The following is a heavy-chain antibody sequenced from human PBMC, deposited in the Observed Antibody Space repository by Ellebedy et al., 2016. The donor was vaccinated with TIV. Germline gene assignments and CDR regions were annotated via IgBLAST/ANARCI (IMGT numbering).Heavy chain of an antibody. V-gene: IGHV3-23*01. Sequence: GESLKISXVASGFTFSTYGMSWVRQAPGRGLEWVSGISTSGTRTYYADSVKGRFTISRDNSKNTLYLQMNSLRAEDTAVYSCAKDRPRANDAFDIWGQGTMVSVSS. J-gene: IGHJ3*02. CDR3: AKDRPRANDAFDI. CDR1: GFTFSTYG. CDR2: ISTSGTRT.